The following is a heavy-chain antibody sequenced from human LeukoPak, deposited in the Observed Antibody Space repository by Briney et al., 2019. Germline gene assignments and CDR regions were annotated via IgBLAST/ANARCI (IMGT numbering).Heavy chain of an antibody. Sequence: ASVKVSCKASGYTFTGYYMHWVRQAPGQGLEWMGWINPSSGGTNYAQKFQGRVTMTRDTSISTAYMELSRLRSDDTAVYYCARDKYYYYYMDVWGKGTTVTVSS. CDR1: GYTFTGYY. V-gene: IGHV1-2*02. CDR3: ARDKYYYYYMDV. CDR2: INPSSGGT. J-gene: IGHJ6*03.